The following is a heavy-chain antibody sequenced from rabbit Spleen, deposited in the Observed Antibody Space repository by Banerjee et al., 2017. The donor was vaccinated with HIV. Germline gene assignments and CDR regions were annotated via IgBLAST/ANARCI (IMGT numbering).Heavy chain of an antibody. CDR1: GFSFSSDDH. CDR3: ARDDDGDYGGYATEALNL. J-gene: IGHJ4*01. D-gene: IGHD2-1*01. V-gene: IGHV1S45*01. CDR2: IYGNVVVST. Sequence: QEQLVESGGGLVQPEGSLTLTCTLSGFSFSSDDHMCWVRQAPGKGLEWIACIYGNVVVSTYYANWAKGRFTISKTSSTTLTLQMTSLTAADTTTYFCARDDDGDYGGYATEALNLWGPGTLVTVS.